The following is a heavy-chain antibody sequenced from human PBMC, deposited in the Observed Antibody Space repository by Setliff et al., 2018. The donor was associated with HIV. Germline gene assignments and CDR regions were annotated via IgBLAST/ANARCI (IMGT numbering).Heavy chain of an antibody. CDR2: IYESGST. J-gene: IGHJ5*02. Sequence: PSETLSLTCTVSGGSISTSSYYWGWIRQPPGKGLEWIGSIYESGSTYYNPSLKSRVTISVDTSKTQFSLKLSSVTAADTAVYYCAGSIVVVTAAPLTWGQGTLVTVSS. CDR3: AGSIVVVTAAPLT. CDR1: GGSISTSSYY. D-gene: IGHD2-21*02. V-gene: IGHV4-39*01.